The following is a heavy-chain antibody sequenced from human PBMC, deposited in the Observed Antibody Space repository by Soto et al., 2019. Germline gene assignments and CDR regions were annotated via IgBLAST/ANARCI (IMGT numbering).Heavy chain of an antibody. CDR2: ISGSGGST. V-gene: IGHV3-23*01. Sequence: EVQLFESGGGLVQPGGSLRLSCAASGFTFSSYAMSWVRQAPGKGLEWVSAISGSGGSTYYADSVKGRFTITRDNSKNTLYLQMNSLRAEDTAVYYCAKGSANSYYYYGMDVWGQGTTVTVSS. CDR3: AKGSANSYYYYGMDV. J-gene: IGHJ6*02. CDR1: GFTFSSYA. D-gene: IGHD6-19*01.